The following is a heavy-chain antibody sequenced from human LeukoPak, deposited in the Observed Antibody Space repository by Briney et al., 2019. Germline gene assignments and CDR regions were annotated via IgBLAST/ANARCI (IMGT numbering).Heavy chain of an antibody. J-gene: IGHJ3*02. CDR1: GFTFSSYW. CDR2: INTDGSST. Sequence: GGSLRLSCAASGFTFSSYWMHWVRQAPGKGLVWVSRINTDGSSTSYADSVKGRFTISRDNAKNTLYLQMNSLRAEDTAVYYCARDDGYSSSTSCYGDAFDIWGQGTMVTVSS. D-gene: IGHD2-2*03. V-gene: IGHV3-74*01. CDR3: ARDDGYSSSTSCYGDAFDI.